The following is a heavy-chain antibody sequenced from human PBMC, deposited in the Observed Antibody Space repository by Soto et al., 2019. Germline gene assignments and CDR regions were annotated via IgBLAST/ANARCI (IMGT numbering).Heavy chain of an antibody. CDR3: ARSDSSGYYANWFDP. D-gene: IGHD3-22*01. CDR2: IHHDGNT. Sequence: GWVRQMPGKGLEWVGSIHHDGNTYYNPSPKSRVTISIDTSTNQFSLKLSSVTAADTAVYYCARSDSSGYYANWFDPWGQGTLVTSPQ. V-gene: IGHV4-39*07. J-gene: IGHJ5*02.